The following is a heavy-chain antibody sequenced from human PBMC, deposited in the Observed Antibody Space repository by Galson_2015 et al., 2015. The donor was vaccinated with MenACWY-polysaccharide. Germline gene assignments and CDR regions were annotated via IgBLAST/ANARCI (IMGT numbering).Heavy chain of an antibody. Sequence: SLRLSCAASGFTFSSYEMNWVRQAPGKGLEWVSYISSSGSTIYYADSVKGRFTISRDNTKNSLYLQMNSLRAEDTAVYYCARDHGYGDYVFDYWGQGTLVTVSA. CDR1: GFTFSSYE. CDR2: ISSSGSTI. J-gene: IGHJ4*02. V-gene: IGHV3-48*03. D-gene: IGHD4-17*01. CDR3: ARDHGYGDYVFDY.